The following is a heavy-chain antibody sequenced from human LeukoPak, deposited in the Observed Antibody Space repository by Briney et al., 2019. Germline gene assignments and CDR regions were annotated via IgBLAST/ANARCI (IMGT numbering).Heavy chain of an antibody. CDR1: GYTFTGYY. CDR3: ARDIAAAGTGY. D-gene: IGHD6-13*01. CDR2: INPNSGGT. V-gene: IGHV1-2*04. Sequence: ASVKVSCKASGYTFTGYYMHWVRLAPGQGLEWIGWINPNSGGTNYAQKFQGWVTMTRDTSISTAYMELSRLRSDDTAVYYCARDIAAAGTGYWGQGTLVTVSS. J-gene: IGHJ4*02.